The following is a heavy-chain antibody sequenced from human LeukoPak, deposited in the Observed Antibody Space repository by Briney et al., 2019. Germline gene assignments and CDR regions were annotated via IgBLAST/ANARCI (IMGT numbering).Heavy chain of an antibody. CDR2: ISAYNGNT. J-gene: IGHJ4*02. Sequence: AASVKVSCKASGYTFTSYGISWVRQAPGQGLEWMGWISAYNGNTNYAQKLQGRVTMTTDTSTSTAYMELRSLRSDDTAVYYCARDLSGHQELTGGGLDYWGQGTLVTVSS. CDR3: ARDLSGHQELTGGGLDY. CDR1: GYTFTSYG. D-gene: IGHD7-27*01. V-gene: IGHV1-18*01.